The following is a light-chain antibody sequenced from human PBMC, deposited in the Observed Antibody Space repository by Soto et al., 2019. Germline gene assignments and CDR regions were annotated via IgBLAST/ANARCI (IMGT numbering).Light chain of an antibody. J-gene: IGKJ2*01. CDR2: GVS. V-gene: IGKV3-15*01. CDR3: QQYDNWPYT. CDR1: QSVSNN. Sequence: EIVMTHSPATLSVSPGERATLSCRASQSVSNNLAWYQQKPGQAPRLLIYGVSTRATAIPARFSGSGSGTEFTLTISSLQSEDFAVYFCQQYDNWPYTFGQGTKLEIK.